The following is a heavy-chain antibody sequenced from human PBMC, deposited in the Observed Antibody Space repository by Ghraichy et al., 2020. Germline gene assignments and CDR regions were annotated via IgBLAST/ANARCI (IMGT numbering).Heavy chain of an antibody. CDR3: ARGYGDYGGVYNWFDP. Sequence: GSLRLSCAASGFTFSSYWMHWVRQAPGKGLVWVSRINSDGSSTSYADSVKGRFTISRDNAKNTLYLQMNSLRAEDTAVYYCARGYGDYGGVYNWFDPWGQGTLVTVSS. D-gene: IGHD4-17*01. CDR1: GFTFSSYW. CDR2: INSDGSST. J-gene: IGHJ5*02. V-gene: IGHV3-74*01.